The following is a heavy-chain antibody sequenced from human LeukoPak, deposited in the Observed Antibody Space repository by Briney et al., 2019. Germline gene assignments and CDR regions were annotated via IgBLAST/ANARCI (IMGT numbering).Heavy chain of an antibody. CDR1: GGSISSGGYY. V-gene: IGHV4-31*03. CDR2: IYYSGST. D-gene: IGHD1-26*01. Sequence: PSETLSLTCTVSGGSISSGGYYWSWIRQHPGKGLEWSGYIYYSGSTYYNPSLKSRVTISVDTSKNPFSLKLSSVTAADTAVYYCARDSGPGGSPDYWGQGTLVPVSS. J-gene: IGHJ4*02. CDR3: ARDSGPGGSPDY.